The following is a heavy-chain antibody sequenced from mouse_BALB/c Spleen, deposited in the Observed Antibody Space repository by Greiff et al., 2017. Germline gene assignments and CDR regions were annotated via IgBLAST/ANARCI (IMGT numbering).Heavy chain of an antibody. CDR3: ARGGYGNPAWFAY. V-gene: IGHV1-39*01. CDR1: GYSFTGYN. Sequence: VQLQQSGPELEKPGASVKISCKASGYSFTGYNMNWVKQSNGKSLEWIGNIDPYYGGTSYNQKFKGKATLTADTSSSTAYMQLSSLTSEDSAIYYCARGGYGNPAWFAYWGQGTLVTVSA. CDR2: IDPYYGGT. J-gene: IGHJ3*01. D-gene: IGHD2-10*02.